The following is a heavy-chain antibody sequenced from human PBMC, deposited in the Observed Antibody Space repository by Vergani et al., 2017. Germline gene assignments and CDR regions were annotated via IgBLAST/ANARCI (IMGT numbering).Heavy chain of an antibody. CDR1: GFTFSSYA. J-gene: IGHJ4*02. CDR3: AKFTGTAESPHHLDAYYFDY. V-gene: IGHV3-23*01. CDR2: ISGSGGST. D-gene: IGHD1-7*01. Sequence: EVQLLESGGGLVQPGGSLRLSCAASGFTFSSYAMSWVRQAPGKGLEWVSAISGSGGSTYYADSVKGRFTISRDTAKNTLYLQMNSLRAEDTAVYYCAKFTGTAESPHHLDAYYFDYWGQGTLVTVSS.